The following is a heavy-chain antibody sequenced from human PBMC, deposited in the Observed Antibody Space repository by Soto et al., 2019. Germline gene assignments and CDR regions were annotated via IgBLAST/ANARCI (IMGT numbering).Heavy chain of an antibody. CDR2: ISYDGSNK. Sequence: QVQLVESGGGVVQPGRSLRLSCAASGFTFSSYAMHWVRQAPGKGLEWVAVISYDGSNKYYADSVKGRFTISRDNSKNTLYLQMNSLRAEDTAVYYCARDEHSSGWRRSLSINYGMDVWGQGTTVTVSS. J-gene: IGHJ6*02. D-gene: IGHD6-19*01. CDR1: GFTFSSYA. CDR3: ARDEHSSGWRRSLSINYGMDV. V-gene: IGHV3-30-3*01.